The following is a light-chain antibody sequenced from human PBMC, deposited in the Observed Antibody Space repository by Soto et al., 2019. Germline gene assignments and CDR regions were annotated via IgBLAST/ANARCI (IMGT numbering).Light chain of an antibody. J-gene: IGLJ1*01. V-gene: IGLV2-14*01. CDR3: SSYTSSSTPYV. Sequence: QSGLAQPASLSGSPRQSITIACTGTSSDVGGYTYVSWYQQQPGKAPKLMIYEVRNRPSGASNRFSGSKSGNTASLTISGLQAADEADYYCSSYTSSSTPYVFGTGTKVTV. CDR2: EVR. CDR1: SSDVGGYTY.